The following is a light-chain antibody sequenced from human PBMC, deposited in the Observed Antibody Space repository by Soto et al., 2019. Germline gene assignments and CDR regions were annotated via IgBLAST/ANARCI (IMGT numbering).Light chain of an antibody. CDR2: GAS. CDR3: QQYGTSPWT. Sequence: EIVLTQSPGTLSLSPGERATLSCRASQSVSSSYLAWYQQKPGQAPRLLIYGASIRATGIPDRLSGSGSGTDFTLAISRLEPEDFAVYYCQQYGTSPWTFGQGTKVDIK. CDR1: QSVSSSY. J-gene: IGKJ1*01. V-gene: IGKV3-20*01.